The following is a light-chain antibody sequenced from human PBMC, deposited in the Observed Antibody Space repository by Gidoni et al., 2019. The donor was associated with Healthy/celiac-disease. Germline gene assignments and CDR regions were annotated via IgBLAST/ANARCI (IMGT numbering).Light chain of an antibody. CDR2: AAS. J-gene: IGKJ2*01. CDR1: QSISSL. CDR3: QQSYSTPYT. V-gene: IGKV1-39*01. Sequence: IQMTQSPSSLSAPVGDRVTITCRASQSISSLLNWYQQKPGKAPKLLIYAASSLQSGVPSRFSGSGSGTDFTLTISSLQPEDFATYYCQQSYSTPYTFGQGTKLEIK.